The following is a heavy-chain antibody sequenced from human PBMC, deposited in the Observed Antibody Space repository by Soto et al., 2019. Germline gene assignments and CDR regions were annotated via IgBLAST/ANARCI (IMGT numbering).Heavy chain of an antibody. D-gene: IGHD3-3*01. V-gene: IGHV4-38-2*01. Sequence: ASETLSLTCAVSGYSISSGYYWGWIRQPPGKGLEWIGSIYHSGSTYYNPSLKSRVTISVDTSKNQFSLKLSSVTAADTAVYYCARYYDFWSGYDRFDPWGQGTLVTVSS. CDR3: ARYYDFWSGYDRFDP. J-gene: IGHJ5*02. CDR2: IYHSGST. CDR1: GYSISSGYY.